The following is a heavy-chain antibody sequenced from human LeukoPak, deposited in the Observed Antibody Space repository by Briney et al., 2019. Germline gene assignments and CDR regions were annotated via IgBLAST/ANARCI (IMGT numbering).Heavy chain of an antibody. CDR3: ARVGLGSGSSTGNYYYMDV. J-gene: IGHJ6*03. Sequence: PSETLSLTCTVSGGSISIYYWSWIRQPPGKGLEWIAYIYYSGSSKYNPSLKNRITTSVDTSKNQLSLKLSSVTAADTAVYYCARVGLGSGSSTGNYYYMDVWGKGTTVTVSS. CDR2: IYYSGSS. D-gene: IGHD3-10*01. CDR1: GGSISIYY. V-gene: IGHV4-59*01.